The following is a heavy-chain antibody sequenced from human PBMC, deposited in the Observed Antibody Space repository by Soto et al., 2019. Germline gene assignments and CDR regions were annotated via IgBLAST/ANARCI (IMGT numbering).Heavy chain of an antibody. CDR2: INHSGST. V-gene: IGHV4-34*01. CDR3: ARWCPGYDFWSGPRPYSYYYAMDV. D-gene: IGHD3-3*01. J-gene: IGHJ6*01. Sequence: SETRSLTCAVYGGSFSGYYWSWIRQRPGKGLEWIGEINHSGSTNYNPSLKSRVTISVDTSKNQFSLKLSSVTAADTAVYYCARWCPGYDFWSGPRPYSYYYAMDVCGQGTTGTVPQ. CDR1: GGSFSGYY.